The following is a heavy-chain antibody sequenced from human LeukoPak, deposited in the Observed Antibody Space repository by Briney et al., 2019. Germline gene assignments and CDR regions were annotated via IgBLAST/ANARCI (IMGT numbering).Heavy chain of an antibody. CDR2: IKQDGSEK. J-gene: IGHJ4*02. V-gene: IGHV3-7*01. Sequence: PGGSLRPSCAASGFTFSSYWMSWVRQAPGKGLEWVANIKQDGSEKYYVDSVKGRFTISRDNAKNSLYLQMNSLRAEDTAVYYCARSTRRGHYYGSLYYFDYWGQGTLVTVSS. CDR3: ARSTRRGHYYGSLYYFDY. CDR1: GFTFSSYW. D-gene: IGHD3-10*01.